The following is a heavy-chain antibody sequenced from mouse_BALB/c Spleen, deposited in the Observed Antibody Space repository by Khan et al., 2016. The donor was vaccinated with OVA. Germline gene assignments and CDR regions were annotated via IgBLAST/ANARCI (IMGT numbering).Heavy chain of an antibody. CDR2: MIYTGYT. CDR1: GDSITSGY. CDR3: ARSTYRYAFVY. J-gene: IGHJ3*01. V-gene: IGHV3-8*02. D-gene: IGHD2-14*01. Sequence: EVQLQESGPSLVKPSQTLSLTCSVTGDSITSGYWSWIRKFPGNKLEYMGYMIYTGYTYYNPSLKSRISITRHPSKNQYYLQLNSVTTEDTATYYCARSTYRYAFVYWGQGTLVTGSA.